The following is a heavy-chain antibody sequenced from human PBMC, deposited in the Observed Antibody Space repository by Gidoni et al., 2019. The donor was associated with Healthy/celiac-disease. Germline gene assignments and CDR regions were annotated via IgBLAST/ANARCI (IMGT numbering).Heavy chain of an antibody. D-gene: IGHD3-10*01. V-gene: IGHV4-39*01. CDR3: ARHAEFLLDY. CDR2: IYYSGST. Sequence: QLQLQESGPGLVKPSETLSLTCTVSGGSISSSSYYWGWLRQPPGKGLEWIGSIYYSGSTYYNPSLKSRVTISVDTSKNQFSLKLSSVTAADTAVYYCARHAEFLLDYWGQGTLVTVSS. CDR1: GGSISSSSYY. J-gene: IGHJ4*02.